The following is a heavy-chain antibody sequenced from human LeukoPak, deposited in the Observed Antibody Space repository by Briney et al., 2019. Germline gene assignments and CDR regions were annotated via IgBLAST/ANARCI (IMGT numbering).Heavy chain of an antibody. CDR1: GFTFTSSA. CDR2: IVAGSGNT. CDR3: AADTAPYCSGGSCHVG. V-gene: IGHV1-58*02. J-gene: IGHJ4*02. D-gene: IGHD2-15*01. Sequence: SVKVSCKASGFTFTSSAMQWVRQARGQRLEWIGWIVAGSGNTNYAQKFQERVTITRDMSTSTAYMELSSLRSEDTAVYYCAADTAPYCSGGSCHVGWGQGTLVTVSS.